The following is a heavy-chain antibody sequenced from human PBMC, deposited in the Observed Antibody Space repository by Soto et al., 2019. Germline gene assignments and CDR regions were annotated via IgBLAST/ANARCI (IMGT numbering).Heavy chain of an antibody. J-gene: IGHJ5*02. D-gene: IGHD3-3*01. CDR1: GFTFSSYA. CDR2: ISGSGGST. Sequence: PGGSLRLSCAASGFTFSSYAMSWVRQAPGKGLEWVSAISGSGGSTYYADSVKGRFTISRDNSKNTLYLQMNSLRAEDTAVYYCAKTLDGWSGYYSVFDPWGQGTLVTVSS. CDR3: AKTLDGWSGYYSVFDP. V-gene: IGHV3-23*01.